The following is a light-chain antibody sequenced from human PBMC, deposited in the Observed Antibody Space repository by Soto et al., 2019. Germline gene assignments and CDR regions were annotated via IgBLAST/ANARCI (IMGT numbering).Light chain of an antibody. CDR1: QSVSSY. CDR2: DAS. J-gene: IGKJ3*01. CDR3: QQRSDWPT. Sequence: EIVLTQSPATLSLSPGERATLSCRASQSVSSYVAWYQQKPGQAPRLLIYDASNRAAGTPARFSGSGSGTDFTFTISSLEPEDFAVYCCQQRSDWPTFGPGTKVDIK. V-gene: IGKV3-11*01.